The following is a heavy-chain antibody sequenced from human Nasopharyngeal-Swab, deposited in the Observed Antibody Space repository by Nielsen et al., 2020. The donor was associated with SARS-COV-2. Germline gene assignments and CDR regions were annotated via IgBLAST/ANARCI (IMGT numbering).Heavy chain of an antibody. Sequence: GSLRLSCAVDGGSFSGYYWSWIRQPPGKGLEWIGYIYYSGSTNYNPSLKSRVTISVDTSKNQFSLKLSSVTAADTAVYYCARVFDYYDSSGYYIRYYYYYMDVWGKGTTVTVSS. CDR1: GGSFSGYY. J-gene: IGHJ6*03. CDR3: ARVFDYYDSSGYYIRYYYYYMDV. V-gene: IGHV4-59*01. CDR2: IYYSGST. D-gene: IGHD3-22*01.